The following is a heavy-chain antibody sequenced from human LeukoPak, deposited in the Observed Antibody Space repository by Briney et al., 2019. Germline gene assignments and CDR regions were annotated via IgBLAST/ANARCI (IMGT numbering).Heavy chain of an antibody. CDR3: ARDLPGGSSDAWFDP. D-gene: IGHD1-26*01. V-gene: IGHV1-18*01. CDR2: ISAYNGNT. Sequence: ASVKVSCKASGYTFTSYGISWVRQAPGRGLEWMGWISAYNGNTDYAQKLQGRVTMTTDTSTSTAYMELRSLRSDDTAVYYCARDLPGGSSDAWFDPWGQGTLVTVSS. CDR1: GYTFTSYG. J-gene: IGHJ5*02.